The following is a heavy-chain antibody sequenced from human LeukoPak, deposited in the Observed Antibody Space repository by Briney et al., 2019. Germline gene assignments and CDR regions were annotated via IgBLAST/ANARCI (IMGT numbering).Heavy chain of an antibody. CDR1: GGSVSSGSYY. J-gene: IGHJ3*02. CDR2: IYYSESI. D-gene: IGHD3-10*01. V-gene: IGHV4-61*01. CDR3: ARTELGDGSGSYYNDAFDI. Sequence: SETLSLTCTVSGGSVSSGSYYWSWIRQPPGKGLEWFGDIYYSESINYNPSLKIRVTISVDTSKNQFSLKLSSVTAADTAVYYCARTELGDGSGSYYNDAFDIWGQGTMVTVSS.